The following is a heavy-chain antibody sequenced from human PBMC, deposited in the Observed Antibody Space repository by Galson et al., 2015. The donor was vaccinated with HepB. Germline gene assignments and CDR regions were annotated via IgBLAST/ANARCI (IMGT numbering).Heavy chain of an antibody. CDR3: ARDDDVPTYYYDSSGYYWFDP. D-gene: IGHD3-22*01. CDR2: IDTNTGNP. Sequence: SVKVSCKASGYTFTSYAMNWVRQAPGQGLEWMGWIDTNTGNPTYAQGFTGRFVFSLDTSVSTAYLQISSLKSEDTAVYYCARDDDVPTYYYDSSGYYWFDPWGQGTLVTVSS. CDR1: GYTFTSYA. V-gene: IGHV7-4-1*02. J-gene: IGHJ5*02.